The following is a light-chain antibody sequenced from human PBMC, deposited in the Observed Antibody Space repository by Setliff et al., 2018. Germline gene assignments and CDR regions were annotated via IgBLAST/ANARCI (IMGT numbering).Light chain of an antibody. Sequence: ALAQPASVSGSPGQSITISCTGTGTYNYVSWYQQHPGKAPQLIIYDVTNRPSGVSNRFSASKSGNTASLTISGLQPEDDADYYCSSYTSNSTYVFGTGTKGTVL. V-gene: IGLV2-14*03. CDR2: DVT. CDR1: GTYNY. CDR3: SSYTSNSTYV. J-gene: IGLJ1*01.